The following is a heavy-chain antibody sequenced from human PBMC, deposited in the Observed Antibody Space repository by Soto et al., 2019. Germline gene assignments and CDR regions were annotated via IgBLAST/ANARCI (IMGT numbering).Heavy chain of an antibody. D-gene: IGHD2-15*01. J-gene: IGHJ4*02. V-gene: IGHV1-3*01. CDR2: INAGNGNT. CDR3: AGGPGGPDGPGDY. CDR1: GYTFTSYA. Sequence: QVQLVQSGAEVKKPGASVKVSCKASGYTFTSYAMHWVRQAPGQRLEWMGWINAGNGNTKYSQKFPGRVAITRDTSASTAYMELSSLRSEDTAVYYWAGGPGGPDGPGDYWGQGTLVTVSS.